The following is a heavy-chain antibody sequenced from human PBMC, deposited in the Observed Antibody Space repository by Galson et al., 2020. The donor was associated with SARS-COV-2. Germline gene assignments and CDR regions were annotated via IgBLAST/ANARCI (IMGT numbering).Heavy chain of an antibody. J-gene: IGHJ3*01. Sequence: GESLKIYCAASGFTFNNYAMSWFRQTPGKWLGWLSSISGIGGTTYYADSQKCRFAINRDNSKNTLFLQMNSLRAEDTAVYYCARVVGGPAIGEDAFAVWGQGTMVTVS. D-gene: IGHD2-15*01. V-gene: IGHV3-23*01. CDR2: ISGIGGTT. CDR3: ARVVGGPAIGEDAFAV. CDR1: GFTFNNYA.